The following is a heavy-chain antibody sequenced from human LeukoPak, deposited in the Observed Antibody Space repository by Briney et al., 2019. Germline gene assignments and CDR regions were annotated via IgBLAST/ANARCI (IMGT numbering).Heavy chain of an antibody. Sequence: SDTLSLICTVSGGSVSGHYWSWIRQPPGKGLEWIGHIHYSGSTNYNAPLKSRVTMSIDTSKNQFSVKLTSVTAADTAVYYCARDGLYTSGYSYFDYWGQGTLVTVAS. CDR3: ARDGLYTSGYSYFDY. J-gene: IGHJ4*02. V-gene: IGHV4-59*02. CDR1: GGSVSGHY. CDR2: IHYSGST. D-gene: IGHD3-9*01.